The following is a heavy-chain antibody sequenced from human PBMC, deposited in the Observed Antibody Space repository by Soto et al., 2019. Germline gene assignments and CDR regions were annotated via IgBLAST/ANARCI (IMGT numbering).Heavy chain of an antibody. Sequence: QVQLVQSGAEVKKPGSSVKVSCKASGGTFSSYAISWVRQAPGQGLEWMGGFNPIFETANYAQKFQGRVKITADKSTNTAYMELSSLRSEDTAVYYCTRGITLIRGVIPPGYYYGMDVWGQGTTVAVSS. J-gene: IGHJ6*02. CDR2: FNPIFETA. CDR3: TRGITLIRGVIPPGYYYGMDV. D-gene: IGHD3-10*01. V-gene: IGHV1-69*06. CDR1: GGTFSSYA.